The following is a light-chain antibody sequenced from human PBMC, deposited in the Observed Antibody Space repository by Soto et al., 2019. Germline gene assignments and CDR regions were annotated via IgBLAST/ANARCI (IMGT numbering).Light chain of an antibody. J-gene: IGKJ1*01. CDR1: QSVSSSY. V-gene: IGKV3-20*01. CDR2: GAS. CDR3: QPYGSSPQA. Sequence: EIVLTQSPGTLSLSPGERATLSCRASQSVSSSYLAWYQQKPGQAPRLLIYGASSRATGIPDRFSGSGSGTDFTLTISRLEPEDLAVYYCQPYGSSPQAFGQGTKVEIK.